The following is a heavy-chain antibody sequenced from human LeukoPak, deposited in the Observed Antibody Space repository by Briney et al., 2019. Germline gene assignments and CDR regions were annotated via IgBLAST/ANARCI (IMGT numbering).Heavy chain of an antibody. D-gene: IGHD3-22*01. J-gene: IGHJ3*02. CDR2: ISGSGGST. Sequence: GGSLRLSCAASGFTFSSYAMSWVRQAPGKGLEWVSAISGSGGSTYYADSVKGRFTISRDNSKNTLYLQMNSLRAEDTAVYYCAKFTYYYDSSGSDDAFDIWGQGTMVTVSS. CDR3: AKFTYYYDSSGSDDAFDI. CDR1: GFTFSSYA. V-gene: IGHV3-23*01.